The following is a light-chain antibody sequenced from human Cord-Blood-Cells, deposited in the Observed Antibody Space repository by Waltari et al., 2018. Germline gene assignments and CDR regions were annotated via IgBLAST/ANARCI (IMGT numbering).Light chain of an antibody. Sequence: QSALTQPRSVSGSPGQSVTISCTGTSSDVGGYNYVSWYQQHPGKPPQLMIYDVSKRPSGVPDRLSGSKSGNTASLTISGLQAEDEADYYCCSYAGSEVFGGGTKLTVL. CDR1: SSDVGGYNY. V-gene: IGLV2-11*01. CDR3: CSYAGSEV. CDR2: DVS. J-gene: IGLJ3*02.